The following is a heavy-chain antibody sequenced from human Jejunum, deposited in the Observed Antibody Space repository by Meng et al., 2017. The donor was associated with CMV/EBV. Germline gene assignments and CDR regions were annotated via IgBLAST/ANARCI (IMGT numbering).Heavy chain of an antibody. CDR3: ARVSSGWDYFDY. CDR2: IYYSGST. V-gene: IGHV4-31*03. Sequence: QAQLQEPGPGLVKPSQPLSLTCTVSGGSVSSGGYYCTWIRQHPGKGLEWFGHIYYSGSTFYNPSLKRRVIISIGTSKNQFSLNLRSVTAADTAVYYCARVSSGWDYFDYWGQGTLVTVSS. J-gene: IGHJ4*02. D-gene: IGHD6-19*01. CDR1: GGSVSSGGYY.